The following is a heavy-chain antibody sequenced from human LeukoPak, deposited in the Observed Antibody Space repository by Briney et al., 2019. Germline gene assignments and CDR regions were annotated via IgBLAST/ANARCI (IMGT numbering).Heavy chain of an antibody. D-gene: IGHD3-22*01. CDR3: AKRGVVIRVILVGFHKEAYYFDS. Sequence: GGSLRLSCAASGFTFSSYAMSWVRQAPGKGLEWVAGISDTGGRTNYAGSVKGRFTISRDNPKNTLYQQMNSLRAEDTAVYFCAKRGVVIRVILVGFHKEAYYFDSWGQGALVTVSS. CDR1: GFTFSSYA. V-gene: IGHV3-23*01. CDR2: ISDTGGRT. J-gene: IGHJ4*02.